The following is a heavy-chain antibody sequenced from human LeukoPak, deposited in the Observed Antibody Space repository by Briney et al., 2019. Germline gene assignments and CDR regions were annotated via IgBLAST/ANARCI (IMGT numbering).Heavy chain of an antibody. V-gene: IGHV1-18*01. CDR2: ISAYNCST. CDR1: RYTFTNYG. CDR3: AREMEFRGYCSGGSCYQRLRAFDI. D-gene: IGHD2-15*01. J-gene: IGHJ3*02. Sequence: SSVKVSCQASRYTFTNYGIRWLQQPPGKGLAWVGWISAYNCSTNYAEKLQGRVTMTTDTSTSTAYMELRGLRSDDTAVYYCAREMEFRGYCSGGSCYQRLRAFDIWGQGTMVTVSS.